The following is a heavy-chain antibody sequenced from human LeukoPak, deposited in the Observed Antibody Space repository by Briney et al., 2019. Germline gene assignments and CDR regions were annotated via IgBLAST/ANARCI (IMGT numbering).Heavy chain of an antibody. V-gene: IGHV3-23*01. J-gene: IGHJ3*02. CDR3: AKVWRIVVVVAADDAFDI. CDR1: GFTFSSYA. Sequence: PGGSLRLSCAASGFTFSSYAMSWVRQAPGKGLEWVSAISGSGGSTYYADSVKGRFTISRDSSKNTLYLQMNSLRAEDTAVYYCAKVWRIVVVVAADDAFDIWGQGTMVTVSS. CDR2: ISGSGGST. D-gene: IGHD2-15*01.